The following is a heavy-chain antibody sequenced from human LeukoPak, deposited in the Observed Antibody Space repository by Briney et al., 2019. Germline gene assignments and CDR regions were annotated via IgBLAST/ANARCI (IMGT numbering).Heavy chain of an antibody. CDR1: GFTFSSYA. Sequence: GGSLRLSCAASGFTFSSYAMTWVRQAPGKGLQWVSAVSGSGGSTYYADSVKGRFTISRDNSKNTLYLQMNSLRVEDTAVYYCAKEKGDPFRAFDYWGQGTLVTVSS. CDR2: VSGSGGST. V-gene: IGHV3-23*01. CDR3: AKEKGDPFRAFDY. D-gene: IGHD2/OR15-2a*01. J-gene: IGHJ4*02.